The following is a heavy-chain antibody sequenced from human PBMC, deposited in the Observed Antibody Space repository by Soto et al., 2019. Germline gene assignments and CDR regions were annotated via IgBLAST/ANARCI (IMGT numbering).Heavy chain of an antibody. CDR2: ISTNGGST. D-gene: IGHD3-22*01. CDR1: GLTFSSYA. CDR3: VKGEYYYDSSGYYPFDY. Sequence: GGSLRLSCSASGLTFSSYAMHWVRQAPGKGLEYVSSISTNGGSTHYADSVKGRFTISRDNSKNTQYLQMSSLRADDTAVYYCVKGEYYYDSSGYYPFDYWGQGTLVTVSS. V-gene: IGHV3-64D*06. J-gene: IGHJ4*02.